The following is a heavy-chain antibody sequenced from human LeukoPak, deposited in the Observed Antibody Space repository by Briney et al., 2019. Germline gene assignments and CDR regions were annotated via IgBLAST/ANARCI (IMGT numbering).Heavy chain of an antibody. V-gene: IGHV1-69*13. CDR1: GGTFSSYA. D-gene: IGHD1-26*01. CDR2: IIPIFGTA. CDR3: ARSTFPEEHYYYGMDV. Sequence: SVKVSFKASGGTFSSYAISWVRQAPGQGLEWMGGIIPIFGTANYAQKFQGRVTITADESTSTAYMELSSLRSEDTAVYYCARSTFPEEHYYYGMDVRGKGTTVTVSS. J-gene: IGHJ6*04.